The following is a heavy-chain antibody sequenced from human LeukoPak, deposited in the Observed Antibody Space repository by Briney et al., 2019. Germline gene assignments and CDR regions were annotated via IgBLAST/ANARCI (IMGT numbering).Heavy chain of an antibody. J-gene: IGHJ6*02. CDR3: ARDSIGLRNGMDV. CDR2: ISSSSSYI. V-gene: IGHV3-21*01. D-gene: IGHD2/OR15-2a*01. Sequence: GGSLRLSCAASGFTFSSYWMTWVRQAPGKGLEWVSSISSSSSYIYYADSVKGRFTISRDNAKNSLYLQMNSLRAEDTAVYYCARDSIGLRNGMDVWGQGTTVTVSS. CDR1: GFTFSSYW.